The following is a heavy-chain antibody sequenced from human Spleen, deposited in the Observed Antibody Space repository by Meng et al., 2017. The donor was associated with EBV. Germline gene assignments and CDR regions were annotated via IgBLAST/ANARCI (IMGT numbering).Heavy chain of an antibody. CDR1: GYTLTSNG. D-gene: IGHD3-22*01. CDR3: ARVRTTLIVVAISGMDV. Sequence: QVQLVQSGAEVKKPGASVKVSCKVSGYTLTSNGIGWVRQAPGQGLEWMGWFSAYNGHTDYAQSFQGRVTMTTETSTNTAYMELRSLRSDDTAVYYCARVRTTLIVVAISGMDVWGQGTTVTVSS. V-gene: IGHV1-18*01. CDR2: FSAYNGHT. J-gene: IGHJ6*02.